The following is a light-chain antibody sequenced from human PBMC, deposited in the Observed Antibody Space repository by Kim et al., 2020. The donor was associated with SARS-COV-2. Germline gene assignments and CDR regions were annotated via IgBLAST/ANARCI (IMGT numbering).Light chain of an antibody. J-gene: IGLJ2*01. V-gene: IGLV3-21*04. CDR3: QVWDSSSDHYVV. CDR2: YDS. CDR1: NIGSKS. Sequence: SYELTQPPLVSVAPGKTARITCGGNNIGSKSVHWYQQKPGQAPVLVIYYDSDRPSGIPERFSGSNSGNTATLTISRVEAGDEADYYCQVWDSSSDHYVVFGGGTQLTVL.